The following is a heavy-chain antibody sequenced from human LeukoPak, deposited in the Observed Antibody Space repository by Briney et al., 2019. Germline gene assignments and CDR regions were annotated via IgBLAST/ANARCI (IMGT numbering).Heavy chain of an antibody. Sequence: GGSLRLSCAASGFTFSSYAMHWVRKAQGEGLEWVAVISYDGSNKYYADSVKGRFTISRDNSKNTLYLQMNSLRAEDTAVYYCARAPDYGDYFDYWGQGTLVTVSS. J-gene: IGHJ4*02. D-gene: IGHD4-17*01. CDR2: ISYDGSNK. CDR3: ARAPDYGDYFDY. V-gene: IGHV3-30-3*01. CDR1: GFTFSSYA.